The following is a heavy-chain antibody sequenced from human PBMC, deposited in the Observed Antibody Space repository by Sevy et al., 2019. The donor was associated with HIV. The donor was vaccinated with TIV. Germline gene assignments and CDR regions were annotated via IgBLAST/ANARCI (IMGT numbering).Heavy chain of an antibody. CDR1: RFTFSSYG. CDR2: IWYDGTNK. J-gene: IGHJ4*02. V-gene: IGHV3-33*01. CDR3: ASGAYYYASRSQNFDY. Sequence: GGSLRLSCAASRFTFSSYGMHWVRQAPGKGLEWVALIWYDGTNKYYADSVKGRFTISRDNSKNNLYLQMNSLRAEDTAVYYCASGAYYYASRSQNFDYWGPGTLVTVS. D-gene: IGHD3-10*01.